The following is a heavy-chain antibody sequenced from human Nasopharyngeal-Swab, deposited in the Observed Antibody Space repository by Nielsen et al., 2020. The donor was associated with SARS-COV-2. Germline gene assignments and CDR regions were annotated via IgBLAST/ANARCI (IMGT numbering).Heavy chain of an antibody. D-gene: IGHD6-19*01. V-gene: IGHV3-30*03. Sequence: GGSLRLSCAASGFTFSSSGMHWVRQAPGKGLEWVAIISYDGIIKHYADSATGRFSISRDNSKNTLYLQMNSLRAEDTAVYYCARDLAVAGTGDPWYNWFDPWGQGTLVTVSS. CDR1: GFTFSSSG. CDR2: ISYDGIIK. CDR3: ARDLAVAGTGDPWYNWFDP. J-gene: IGHJ5*02.